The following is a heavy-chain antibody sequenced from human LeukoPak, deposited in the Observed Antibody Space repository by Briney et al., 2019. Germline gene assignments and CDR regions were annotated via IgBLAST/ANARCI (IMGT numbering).Heavy chain of an antibody. Sequence: ETLSLTCTVSGGSISSSSYYWGWIRQPPGKGLEWVSYISSSSSTIYYADSVKGRFTISRDNSKNTLYLQMNSLRAEDTAVYYCAKADIVVVPAADRGYYFDYWGQGTLVTVSP. CDR3: AKADIVVVPAADRGYYFDY. V-gene: IGHV3-48*01. CDR1: GGSISSSS. J-gene: IGHJ4*02. CDR2: ISSSSSTI. D-gene: IGHD2-2*01.